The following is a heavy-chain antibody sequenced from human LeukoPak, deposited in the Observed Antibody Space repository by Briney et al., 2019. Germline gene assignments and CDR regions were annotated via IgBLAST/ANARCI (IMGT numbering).Heavy chain of an antibody. Sequence: SQTLSLTCAISGDSVSSNSAAWNWIRQSPSGGLEWLGRTYYRSKWYNDYAVSVKSRITINPDTSKNQFSLQLNSVAPEDTAVYYCARDPNYYDSSGYLDYWGQGTLVTVSS. CDR3: ARDPNYYDSSGYLDY. J-gene: IGHJ4*02. CDR1: GDSVSSNSAA. V-gene: IGHV6-1*01. D-gene: IGHD3-22*01. CDR2: TYYRSKWYN.